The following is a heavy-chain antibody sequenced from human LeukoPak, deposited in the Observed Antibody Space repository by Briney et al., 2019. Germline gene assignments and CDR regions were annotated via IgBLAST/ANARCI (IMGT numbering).Heavy chain of an antibody. CDR3: ARAGPKSGVGY. D-gene: IGHD1-26*01. V-gene: IGHV3-53*01. CDR1: GFTVSSNY. CDR2: IYSGGST. Sequence: GGSLRLSCAASGFTVSSNYMSWVRQAPGKGLEWVSVIYSGGSTNYADSVKGRFTISRDNSKNTLYLQMNSLRAEDTAVYYCARAGPKSGVGYWGQGTLVTVSS. J-gene: IGHJ4*02.